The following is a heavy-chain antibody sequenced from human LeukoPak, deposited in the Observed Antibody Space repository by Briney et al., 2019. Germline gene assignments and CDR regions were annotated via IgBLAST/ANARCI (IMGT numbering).Heavy chain of an antibody. V-gene: IGHV3-23*01. J-gene: IGHJ4*02. CDR3: AKDRAGTPWAD. D-gene: IGHD1-1*01. Sequence: GGSLSLSCAASGFSFSSYSMSWGRRAPGKGLEWLSTINPSGDTTYYSDSVKGRFTISRDNSKNTVYHQMNSLGAEDTAVYYCAKDRAGTPWADWGQGTLVTVSS. CDR1: GFSFSSYS. CDR2: INPSGDTT.